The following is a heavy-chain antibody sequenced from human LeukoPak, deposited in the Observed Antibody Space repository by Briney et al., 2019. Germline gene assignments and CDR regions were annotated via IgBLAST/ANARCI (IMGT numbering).Heavy chain of an antibody. D-gene: IGHD3-22*01. CDR1: GDSISIYY. CDR3: ARGSYYYDSRGNRDAFDI. J-gene: IGHJ3*02. V-gene: IGHV4-4*07. Sequence: SETLSLNCTVSGDSISIYYWSWIRQPAGKGLEWIGRIYTSGSTNYNPSLKTRFSMSVDTSKNQFSLKLNSVTAADTAVYYCARGSYYYDSRGNRDAFDIWGQGTMVTVSS. CDR2: IYTSGST.